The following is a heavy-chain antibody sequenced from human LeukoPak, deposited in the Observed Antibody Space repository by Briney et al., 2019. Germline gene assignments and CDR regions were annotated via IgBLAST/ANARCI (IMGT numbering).Heavy chain of an antibody. D-gene: IGHD4-17*01. CDR3: ARLLTTVTTNWFDP. J-gene: IGHJ5*02. CDR1: GFTFSSFS. Sequence: GGSLRLSCAASGFTFSSFSMTWVRQAPGKGLEWVANIKHDGSGKYYVDSVKGRFTISIDNAKNSLYLQMNSLRAEDTAVYYCARLLTTVTTNWFDPWGQGTLVTVSS. CDR2: IKHDGSGK. V-gene: IGHV3-7*01.